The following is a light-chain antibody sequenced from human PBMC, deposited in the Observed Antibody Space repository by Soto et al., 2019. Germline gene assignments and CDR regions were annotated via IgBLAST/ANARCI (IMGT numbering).Light chain of an antibody. J-gene: IGLJ1*01. CDR2: GNS. CDR3: QSYDSSFYV. CDR1: SSNIGAGYD. V-gene: IGLV1-40*01. Sequence: QSALTQPPSVSGAPGQRVTISCTGSSSNIGAGYDVHWYQQLPGTAPKLLIYGNSNRPSGAPDRFSGSKSGTSASLAITGLQAEDEADYYCQSYDSSFYVFGTGTKVTVL.